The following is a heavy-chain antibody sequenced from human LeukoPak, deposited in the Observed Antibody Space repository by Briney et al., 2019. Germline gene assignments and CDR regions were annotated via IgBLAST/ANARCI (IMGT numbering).Heavy chain of an antibody. CDR1: GYSFSRQW. J-gene: IGHJ4*02. CDR2: IYPGDSDT. V-gene: IGHV5-51*01. CDR3: ARQVKNFDF. D-gene: IGHD3-22*01. Sequence: GESLKISCKGSGYSFSRQWVAWVRQMPGKGLETMGIIYPGDSDTRYSPSFQGQVTISADKSINTAYLQWSSLKASDTAMYYCARQVKNFDFWGQGSLVTVSS.